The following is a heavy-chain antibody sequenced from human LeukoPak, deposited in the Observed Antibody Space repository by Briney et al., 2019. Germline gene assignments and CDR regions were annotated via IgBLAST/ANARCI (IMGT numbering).Heavy chain of an antibody. J-gene: IGHJ4*02. Sequence: SVKVSCKASGGTFSSYAVSWVRLTPGQGLEWLGGIIPVFGTTTYAQKFQAKVTMTADKSTNTAYLEISSPTSDDTAVYYCARCSPGDSSNFYAVLQYWGQGTQVTVSS. V-gene: IGHV1-69*06. CDR3: ARCSPGDSSNFYAVLQY. CDR2: IIPVFGTT. CDR1: GGTFSSYA. D-gene: IGHD3-22*01.